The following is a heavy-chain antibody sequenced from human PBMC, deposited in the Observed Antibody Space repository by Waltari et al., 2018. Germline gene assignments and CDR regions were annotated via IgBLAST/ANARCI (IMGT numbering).Heavy chain of an antibody. CDR2: IKQDGSEK. Sequence: EVQLVESGGGLVQPGGSLRPSCAASGFTCSSYWMSWVRQAPGKGLEWVANIKQDGSEKYYVDSVKGRFTISRDNAKNSLYLQMNSLRAEDTAVYYCARVRGYSRAGDYWGQGTLVTVSS. J-gene: IGHJ4*02. CDR1: GFTCSSYW. D-gene: IGHD6-13*01. CDR3: ARVRGYSRAGDY. V-gene: IGHV3-7*01.